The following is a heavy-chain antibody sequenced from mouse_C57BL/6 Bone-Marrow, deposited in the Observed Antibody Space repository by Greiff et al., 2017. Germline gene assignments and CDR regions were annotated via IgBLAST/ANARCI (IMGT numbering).Heavy chain of an antibody. V-gene: IGHV1-69*01. CDR1: GYTFTSYW. J-gene: IGHJ2*01. Sequence: QVQLQQPGAELVMPGASVKLSCKASGYTFTSYWMHWVKQRPGQGLEWIGEIDPSDSYTNYNQKFKGKSTLTVDKSSSTAYMQLSSLTSEDSAVYYCARSLATDYWGQGTTLTVSS. D-gene: IGHD1-1*01. CDR2: IDPSDSYT. CDR3: ARSLATDY.